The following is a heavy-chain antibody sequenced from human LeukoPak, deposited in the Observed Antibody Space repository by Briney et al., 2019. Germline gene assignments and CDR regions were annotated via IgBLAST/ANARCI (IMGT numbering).Heavy chain of an antibody. CDR3: ATSSSWYGNWFDP. D-gene: IGHD6-13*01. Sequence: SETLSLTCTVSGGSLNSYYWSWIRQPPGKGLEWIGYIYYSGSTNYNPSLKSRVTISVDTSKNQFSLKLSSVTAADTAVYYCATSSSWYGNWFDPWGQGTLVTVSS. CDR1: GGSLNSYY. CDR2: IYYSGST. V-gene: IGHV4-59*01. J-gene: IGHJ5*02.